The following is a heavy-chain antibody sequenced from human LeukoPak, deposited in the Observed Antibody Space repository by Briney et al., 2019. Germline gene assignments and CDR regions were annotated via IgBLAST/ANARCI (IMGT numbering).Heavy chain of an antibody. J-gene: IGHJ3*02. CDR3: TTDRRAAYDSSGYYYVHAFDI. V-gene: IGHV3-15*01. Sequence: PGGSLRLSCTASGFTFGDYAMSWIRQAPGKGLEWVGRIKSKIDGGTTDYAAPVKGRFTISRDDSKNTLYLQMNSLKTEDTAVYYCTTDRRAAYDSSGYYYVHAFDIWGQGTMVTVSS. D-gene: IGHD3-22*01. CDR1: GFTFGDYA. CDR2: IKSKIDGGTT.